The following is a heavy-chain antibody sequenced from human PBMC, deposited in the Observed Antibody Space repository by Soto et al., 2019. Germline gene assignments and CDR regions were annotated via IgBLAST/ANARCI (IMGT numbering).Heavy chain of an antibody. CDR3: ARGLESYREKYYYYGMDV. CDR1: GGSFSGYY. Sequence: SETLSLTFAFYGGSFSGYYLSWIRQPPGKGLEWIGEINHSGSTNYNPSLKSRVTISVDTSKNQFSLKLSSVTAADTAVYYCARGLESYREKYYYYGMDVWGQGTTVT. V-gene: IGHV4-34*01. D-gene: IGHD1-26*01. J-gene: IGHJ6*02. CDR2: INHSGST.